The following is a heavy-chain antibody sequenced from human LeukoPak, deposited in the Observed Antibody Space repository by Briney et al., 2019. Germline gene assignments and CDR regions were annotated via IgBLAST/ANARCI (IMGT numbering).Heavy chain of an antibody. V-gene: IGHV4-59*08. Sequence: PSETLSLTCTVSGGSISSYYWSWIRQPPGKGLEWIGYIYYSGSTNYNPSLKSRVTISVDTSKNQFSLKLSSVTAADTAVYYCARLIGDTTMVDYAFDIWGQGTMVTVSS. J-gene: IGHJ3*02. CDR3: ARLIGDTTMVDYAFDI. D-gene: IGHD5-18*01. CDR1: GGSISSYY. CDR2: IYYSGST.